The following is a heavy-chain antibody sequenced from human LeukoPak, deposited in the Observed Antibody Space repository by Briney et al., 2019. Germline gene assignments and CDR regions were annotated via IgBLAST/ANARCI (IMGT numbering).Heavy chain of an antibody. D-gene: IGHD2-15*01. V-gene: IGHV4-61*05. CDR2: IYYSGST. Sequence: SETLSLTCTVSGGSISSSSYYWGWIRQPPGKGLEWIGYIYYSGSTNYNPSLKSRVTISVDTSKNQFSLKLSSVTAADTAVYYCARLGYCSGGSCPHPVDYWGQGTLVTVSS. CDR1: GGSISSSSYY. J-gene: IGHJ4*02. CDR3: ARLGYCSGGSCPHPVDY.